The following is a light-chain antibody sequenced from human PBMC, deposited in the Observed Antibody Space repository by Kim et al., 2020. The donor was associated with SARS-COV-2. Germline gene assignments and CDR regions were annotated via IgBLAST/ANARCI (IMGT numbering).Light chain of an antibody. Sequence: VALGQTTRITCGGNNMGSKNVRWYQQKPGQAPVLVIYRDSNRPSGIPERFSGSNSGNTATLTISRAQAGDEADYYCQVWDSSTWVFGGGTKLTVL. V-gene: IGLV3-9*01. CDR2: RDS. CDR1: NMGSKN. J-gene: IGLJ3*02. CDR3: QVWDSSTWV.